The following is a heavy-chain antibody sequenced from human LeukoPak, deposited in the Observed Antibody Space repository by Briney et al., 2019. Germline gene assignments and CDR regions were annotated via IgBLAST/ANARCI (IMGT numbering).Heavy chain of an antibody. Sequence: GGSLRLSCAASRFTFSSYWMSWVRQAPGKGLEWVANIKQDGSEKNYVDSVKGRFTISRDNAKNSLDLQMNSLRAEDTAVYYCARGPYDYWGQGTLVTVSS. J-gene: IGHJ4*02. CDR3: ARGPYDY. CDR2: IKQDGSEK. V-gene: IGHV3-7*01. CDR1: RFTFSSYW.